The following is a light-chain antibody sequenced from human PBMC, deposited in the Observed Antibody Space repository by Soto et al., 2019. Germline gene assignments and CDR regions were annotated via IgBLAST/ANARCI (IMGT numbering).Light chain of an antibody. CDR2: DAS. CDR1: QSVGTY. V-gene: IGKV3-11*01. Sequence: EIVLTQSPATLSLSPGERATLSCRASQSVGTYLAWYQQKPGQAPRLLIYDASNRATGIPARFSGSGSGTDFTLTISSLEPEDFAVYYCQQRSSWPLFTFGPGTNVDIK. CDR3: QQRSSWPLFT. J-gene: IGKJ3*01.